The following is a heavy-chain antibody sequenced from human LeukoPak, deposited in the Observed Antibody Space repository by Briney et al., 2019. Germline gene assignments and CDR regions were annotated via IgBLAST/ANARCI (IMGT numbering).Heavy chain of an antibody. Sequence: GGSLRLSCAVSGFADSSNYMTWVRQAPGKGLEWVSVIFSGGPTYYADSVEGRFTISRDNSKNTLYLQMNSLRVEYTAVYYCAREGRKYGSGSLYYFDHWGQGPLVTVSS. D-gene: IGHD3-10*01. CDR2: IFSGGPT. V-gene: IGHV3-66*01. J-gene: IGHJ4*02. CDR3: AREGRKYGSGSLYYFDH. CDR1: GFADSSNY.